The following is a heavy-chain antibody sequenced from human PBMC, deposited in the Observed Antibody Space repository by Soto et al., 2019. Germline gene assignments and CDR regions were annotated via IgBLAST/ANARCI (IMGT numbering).Heavy chain of an antibody. J-gene: IGHJ4*02. V-gene: IGHV3-33*01. Sequence: QVQLVESGGGVVQPGRSLRLSCAASGFTFSSYGMHWVRQAPGKGLEWVAGIWYDGSNKYYADSVKGRFTISRDNSKKTLYLPMNSLRAEDTAVYYCERDRYSSGWDDLDYWGQGTLVTVSS. CDR1: GFTFSSYG. CDR3: ERDRYSSGWDDLDY. CDR2: IWYDGSNK. D-gene: IGHD6-19*01.